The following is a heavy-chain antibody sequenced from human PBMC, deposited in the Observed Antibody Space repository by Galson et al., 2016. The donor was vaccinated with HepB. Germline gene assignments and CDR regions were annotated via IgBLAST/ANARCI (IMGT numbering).Heavy chain of an antibody. CDR1: GYTFTNYV. V-gene: IGHV1-3*01. CDR3: ARNWAPTPRWTLGRGEDHYYIMDV. J-gene: IGHJ6*02. D-gene: IGHD3-10*01. Sequence: SVKVSCKASGYTFTNYVVLWVRQAPGQGLEWLGWINPDNGNTKFSQRFQGRASITRFSSANTAYMELSRLTSDDTAVYYCARNWAPTPRWTLGRGEDHYYIMDVWGQGTTVTVSS. CDR2: INPDNGNT.